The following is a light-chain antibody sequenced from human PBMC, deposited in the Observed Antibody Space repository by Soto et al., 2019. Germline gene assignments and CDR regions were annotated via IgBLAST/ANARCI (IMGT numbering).Light chain of an antibody. J-gene: IGLJ3*02. CDR3: ATGDDQVNGL. CDR1: SSKIAKNY. CDR2: KND. Sequence: QSVLTQPPSVSGTPGQRVTLSCLGGSSKIAKNYVYWYQHLPGTAPKLLISKNDQRPSGIPDRYSASKSDTSASLAITGLRYEDEGENYCATGDDQVNGLFGGGTKRTV. V-gene: IGLV1-47*01.